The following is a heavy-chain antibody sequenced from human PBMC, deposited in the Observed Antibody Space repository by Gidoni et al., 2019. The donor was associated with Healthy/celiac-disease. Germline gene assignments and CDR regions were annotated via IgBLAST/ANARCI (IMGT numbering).Heavy chain of an antibody. J-gene: IGHJ4*02. V-gene: IGHV1-69*01. D-gene: IGHD3-16*02. CDR1: GGTFSSYA. CDR3: ARDRIDDYVWGSYRQFDY. Sequence: QVQLVQSGAEVKKPGSSVKVSCKASGGTFSSYAISWVRPAPGQGLEWMGGIIPIFGTANYAQKFQGRVTITADESTSTAYMELSSLRSEDTAVYYCARDRIDDYVWGSYRQFDYWGQGTLVTVSS. CDR2: IIPIFGTA.